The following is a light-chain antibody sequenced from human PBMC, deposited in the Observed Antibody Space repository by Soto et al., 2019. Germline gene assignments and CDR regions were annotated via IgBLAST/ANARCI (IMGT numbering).Light chain of an antibody. Sequence: QSVLTQPPSVSGSPGQSVTISCTGTSTDFVGRNRVSWYQQPPGTAPKLMIYEVSKRPSGVPDRFSGSKSGNTASLTISGLQAADEADYYCSLYTSENAYVFGTGTKVTVL. V-gene: IGLV2-18*01. CDR2: EVS. CDR3: SLYTSENAYV. J-gene: IGLJ1*01. CDR1: STDFVGRNR.